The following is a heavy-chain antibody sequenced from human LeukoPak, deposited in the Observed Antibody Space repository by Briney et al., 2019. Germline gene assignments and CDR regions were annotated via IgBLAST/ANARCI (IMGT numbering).Heavy chain of an antibody. V-gene: IGHV3-30*18. CDR2: ISYDGSNK. CDR1: GFTFSSYG. D-gene: IGHD2-15*01. Sequence: GGSLRLSCAASGFTFSSYGMHWVRQAPGKGLEWVAVISYDGSNKYYADSVKGRFTISRDNSKNTLYLQMNSLRDEDTAVYYCAKSVGYCSGGSCFMDYWGQGTLVTVSS. CDR3: AKSVGYCSGGSCFMDY. J-gene: IGHJ4*02.